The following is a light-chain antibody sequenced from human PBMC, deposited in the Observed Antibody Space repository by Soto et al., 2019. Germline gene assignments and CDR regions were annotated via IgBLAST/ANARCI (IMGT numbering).Light chain of an antibody. CDR3: QQYGSSPRT. CDR2: GAS. V-gene: IGKV3-20*01. CDR1: QSVSSDH. Sequence: EIVLTQSPGTLSLSPGERATLSCRASQSVSSDHLAWYRQKPGEAPRLLIYGASSRATGIPDRFSGSGSGTDLTLNIRRQEHEDFAVYYCQQYGSSPRTFGQGPKVEIK. J-gene: IGKJ1*01.